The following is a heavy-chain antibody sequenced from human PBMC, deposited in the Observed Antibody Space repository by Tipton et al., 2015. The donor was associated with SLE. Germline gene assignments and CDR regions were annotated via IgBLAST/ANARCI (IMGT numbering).Heavy chain of an antibody. CDR2: IYYSGST. V-gene: IGHV4-39*01. CDR1: GGSIDISAYY. D-gene: IGHD2-21*01. Sequence: TLSLTCTVSGGSIDISAYYWGWIRQPPGKGLEWIGSIYYSGSTNYNPSLKSRVTISVDPSKNQVSLNLRSVTAADTAVYYCARGKISWAVFVVKNYFDSWGQGTLVTVSS. CDR3: ARGKISWAVFVVKNYFDS. J-gene: IGHJ4*02.